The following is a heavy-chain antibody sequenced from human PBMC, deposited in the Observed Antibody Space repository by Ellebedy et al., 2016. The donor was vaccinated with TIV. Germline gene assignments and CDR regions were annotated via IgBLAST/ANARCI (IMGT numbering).Heavy chain of an antibody. CDR3: ARVRPSRMFGGVPDY. Sequence: MPSETLSLTCTVSGDSISGSRFYWGWIRQPPGKGLEWIGNIFYSGITYYDPPLKSRVTISVDTSENQFSLKLTSMTAADTAVYYCARVRPSRMFGGVPDYWGQGILVTVSS. V-gene: IGHV4-39*01. D-gene: IGHD3-16*01. J-gene: IGHJ4*02. CDR1: GDSISGSRFY. CDR2: IFYSGIT.